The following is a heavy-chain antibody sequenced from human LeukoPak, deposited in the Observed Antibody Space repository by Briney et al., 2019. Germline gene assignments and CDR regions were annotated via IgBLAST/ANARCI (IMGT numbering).Heavy chain of an antibody. Sequence: SETLSLTCAVYGGSFSGYYWSWIRQPPGKGLEWIGEINHSGSTNYNPSLKSRVTISVDTSKNQFSLKLSSVTAVDTAVYYCARGQTYYDFWSGYLRLYYFDYWGQGTLVTVSS. J-gene: IGHJ4*02. CDR1: GGSFSGYY. V-gene: IGHV4-34*01. CDR2: INHSGST. CDR3: ARGQTYYDFWSGYLRLYYFDY. D-gene: IGHD3-3*01.